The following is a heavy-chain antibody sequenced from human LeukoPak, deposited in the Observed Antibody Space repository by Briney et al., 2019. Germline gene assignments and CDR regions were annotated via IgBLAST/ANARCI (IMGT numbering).Heavy chain of an antibody. D-gene: IGHD3-16*01. Sequence: SETLSLTCTVSGGSISSYYWSWIRQPAGKGLEWIGRIYTSGSTNSNPSLKSRVTMSVDTSKNQFSLKLSSVTATDTAVYYCASGGGGVLGSAFDIWGQGTMVTVSS. V-gene: IGHV4-4*07. CDR2: IYTSGST. CDR1: GGSISSYY. CDR3: ASGGGGVLGSAFDI. J-gene: IGHJ3*02.